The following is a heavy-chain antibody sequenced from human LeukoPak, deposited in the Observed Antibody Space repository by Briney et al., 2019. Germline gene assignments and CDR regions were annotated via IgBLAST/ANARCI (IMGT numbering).Heavy chain of an antibody. CDR1: GGSISSGGYY. Sequence: TLSLTCTVSGGSISSGGYYWSWIRQHPGTGLEWIGYIYYSGSTYYNPSLKSRVTISVDTSKNQFSLKLSSVTAADTAVYYCARAGEFWSGYNWFDPWGQGTLVTVSS. CDR3: ARAGEFWSGYNWFDP. CDR2: IYYSGST. D-gene: IGHD3-3*01. J-gene: IGHJ5*02. V-gene: IGHV4-31*03.